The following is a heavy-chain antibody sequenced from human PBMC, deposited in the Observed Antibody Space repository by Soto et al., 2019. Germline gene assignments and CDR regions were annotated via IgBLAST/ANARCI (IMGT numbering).Heavy chain of an antibody. Sequence: GASVKVSCKASGYTFTSYVISWVRQAPGQGLEWMGWISAYNGNTNYAQKLQGRVTMTTDTSTSTAYMELRSLRSDDTAVYYCARDRLWDYGDYGIDYWGQGTLVTVSS. D-gene: IGHD4-17*01. J-gene: IGHJ4*02. CDR2: ISAYNGNT. V-gene: IGHV1-18*01. CDR1: GYTFTSYV. CDR3: ARDRLWDYGDYGIDY.